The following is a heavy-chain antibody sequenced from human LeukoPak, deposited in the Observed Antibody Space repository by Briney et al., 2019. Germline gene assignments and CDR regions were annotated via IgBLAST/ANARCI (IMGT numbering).Heavy chain of an antibody. D-gene: IGHD1-1*01. Sequence: GGSLRLSCAASGFTFSDYSMNWVRQATGKRLEWVSYISSIGATIYYADSVKGRFTISRDNAKNSLFLQMNSLRAEDTAVYYCARGPYKYVISANPDYWGQGTLVTVSS. J-gene: IGHJ4*02. CDR3: ARGPYKYVISANPDY. V-gene: IGHV3-48*01. CDR1: GFTFSDYS. CDR2: ISSIGATI.